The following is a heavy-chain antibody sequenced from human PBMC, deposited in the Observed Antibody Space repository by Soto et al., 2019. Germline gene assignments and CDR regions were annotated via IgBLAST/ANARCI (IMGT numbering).Heavy chain of an antibody. V-gene: IGHV1-2*02. Sequence: QLHLVQSGAVVKKPGASVTVSCSASGYPVTAYYMHWVRQAPGRGLEWMGGINPATGAAKYTQTFQGRGTMTRDTSTGTVFMELGGLTSGDPAVFFGAGGGGVGVAGSAAFDMWGQGTLVTVSS. D-gene: IGHD3-3*01. CDR1: GYPVTAYY. CDR3: AGGGGVGVAGSAAFDM. J-gene: IGHJ3*02. CDR2: INPATGAA.